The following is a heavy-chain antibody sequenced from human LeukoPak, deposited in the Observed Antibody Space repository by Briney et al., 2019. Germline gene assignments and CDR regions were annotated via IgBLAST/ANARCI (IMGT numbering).Heavy chain of an antibody. V-gene: IGHV1-2*02. CDR2: INPNSGGT. Sequence: ASVKVSCKASGYTFTGYYMHWVRQAPGQGLEWMGWINPNSGGTNYAQKFQGRVTMTRDTSISTAYMELSRLRSGDTAVYYCARGAPLGDCSSTSCYTDRWDYWGQGTLVTVSS. CDR3: ARGAPLGDCSSTSCYTDRWDY. J-gene: IGHJ4*02. CDR1: GYTFTGYY. D-gene: IGHD2-2*02.